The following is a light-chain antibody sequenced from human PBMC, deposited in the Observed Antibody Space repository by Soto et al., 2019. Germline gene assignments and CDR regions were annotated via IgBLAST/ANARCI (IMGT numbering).Light chain of an antibody. CDR1: QSISSW. CDR2: KAS. CDR3: QQYPYCPT. Sequence: DIQMTQSPSTLSASVGDRVTITCRASQSISSWLTWYQQKAGQAPKLLIYKASIVESGVPSRFSGSGSGTEFTFTFSSLQPDDSATYYCQQYPYCPTLGQGTRVELQ. J-gene: IGKJ1*01. V-gene: IGKV1-5*03.